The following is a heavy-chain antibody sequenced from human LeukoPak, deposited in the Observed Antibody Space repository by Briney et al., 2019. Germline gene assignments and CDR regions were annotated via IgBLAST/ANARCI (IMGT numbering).Heavy chain of an antibody. CDR2: MNPNSGNT. CDR1: GYTFTSYG. CDR3: ARGRKLAYYYGSGSRNNWFDP. D-gene: IGHD3-10*01. Sequence: GASVKVSCKASGYTFTSYGISWVRQAPGQGLEWMGWMNPNSGNTGYAQKFQGRVTMTRNTSISTAYMELSSLRSEDTAVYYCARGRKLAYYYGSGSRNNWFDPWGQGTLVTVSS. V-gene: IGHV1-8*02. J-gene: IGHJ5*02.